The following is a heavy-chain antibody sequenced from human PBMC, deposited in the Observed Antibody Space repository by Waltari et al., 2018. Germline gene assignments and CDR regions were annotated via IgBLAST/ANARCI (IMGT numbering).Heavy chain of an antibody. Sequence: EGQLVESGGGLVQPGVSLKLSCAASGFAFSSCWMHWVRQVPGQGLVWVSRINSDGSDTSYADSVRGRFTVSRDNAKNMVYLQMKSLRAEDTAIYYCTRDSPSWIWGQGTMVSVSS. CDR1: GFAFSSCW. CDR3: TRDSPSWI. CDR2: INSDGSDT. J-gene: IGHJ3*02. V-gene: IGHV3-74*01.